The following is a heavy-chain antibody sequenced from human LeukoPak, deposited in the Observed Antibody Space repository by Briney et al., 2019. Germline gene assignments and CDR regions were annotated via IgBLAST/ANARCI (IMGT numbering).Heavy chain of an antibody. CDR1: VFTFSRFG. Sequence: GGSLRLSGAASVFTFSRFGMHWVRQAPGKGREWVAVIWNDGSNKYYAGSVKGRFTISRDNYKSMLYLQMDSLRDEDTALYYCARDYIAVAVADHPGANWFDPRGQGALVTVSS. J-gene: IGHJ5*02. CDR3: ARDYIAVAVADHPGANWFDP. CDR2: IWNDGSNK. V-gene: IGHV3-33*01. D-gene: IGHD6-19*01.